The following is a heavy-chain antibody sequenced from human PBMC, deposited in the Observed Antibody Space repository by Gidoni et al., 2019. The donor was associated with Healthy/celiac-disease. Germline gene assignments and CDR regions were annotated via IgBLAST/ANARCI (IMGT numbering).Heavy chain of an antibody. CDR2: INPNSGGT. J-gene: IGHJ5*02. Sequence: QVQLVQSGAEVKKPGASVKVSCKASGYTFTGYYMHWVRQAPGQGLEWMGWINPNSGGTNYAQKFQGRVTMTRDTSISTAYMELSRLRSDDTAVYYCASLDLLAYCGGDCYSPWGQGTLVTVSS. CDR3: ASLDLLAYCGGDCYSP. V-gene: IGHV1-2*02. D-gene: IGHD2-21*01. CDR1: GYTFTGYY.